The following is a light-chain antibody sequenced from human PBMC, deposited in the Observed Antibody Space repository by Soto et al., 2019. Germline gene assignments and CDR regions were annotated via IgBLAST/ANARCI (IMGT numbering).Light chain of an antibody. CDR2: ENN. CDR3: QSYDSSLSGYV. Sequence: QSVLTQPPSVSEAPGQRVTISCTGSSSNIGAGYEAHWYQQVPGTAPKLLIYENNNRPSGVPDRFSGSKSGTSASLAITGLQAEXXAEXYCQSYDSSLSGYVFGTGTKVTVL. V-gene: IGLV1-40*01. J-gene: IGLJ1*01. CDR1: SSNIGAGYE.